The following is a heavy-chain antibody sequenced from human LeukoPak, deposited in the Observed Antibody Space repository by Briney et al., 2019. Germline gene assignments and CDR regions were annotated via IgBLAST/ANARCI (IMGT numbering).Heavy chain of an antibody. Sequence: PGGSLRLSCTASGFTLSTYEMNWFRQAPGKGLEWVSYINSRRTITYYADSVKGRFTISRDNAKNSLSLQLSSLRAEDTATYYCARDDSLVYDILAGYPPSGYYGVDVWGKGTTVTVSS. CDR3: ARDDSLVYDILAGYPPSGYYGVDV. CDR1: GFTLSTYE. D-gene: IGHD3-9*01. J-gene: IGHJ6*04. CDR2: INSRRTIT. V-gene: IGHV3-48*03.